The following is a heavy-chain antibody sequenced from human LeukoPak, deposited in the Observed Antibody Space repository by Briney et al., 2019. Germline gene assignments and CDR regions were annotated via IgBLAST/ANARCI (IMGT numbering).Heavy chain of an antibody. D-gene: IGHD6-19*01. Sequence: GGSLRLSCAASGFTFSSYSMNWVRQAPGKGLEWVSLISWDGGSTYYADSVKGRFTISRDNSKNSLYLQMNSLRAEDTALYYCAKGSVAGYYYYYYYMDVWGKGTTVTVSS. CDR3: AKGSVAGYYYYYYYMDV. CDR1: GFTFSSYS. J-gene: IGHJ6*03. V-gene: IGHV3-43D*03. CDR2: ISWDGGST.